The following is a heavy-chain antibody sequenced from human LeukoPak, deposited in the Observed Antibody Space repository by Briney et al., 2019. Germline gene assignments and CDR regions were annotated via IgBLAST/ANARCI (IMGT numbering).Heavy chain of an antibody. Sequence: SETLSLTCAVYGGSFSGYYWSWIRQPPGKGLEWIGAINHSGSTYYNPSLKSRATISVDTSKNQFSLKLSSVTAADTAVYYCAREYCSGGSCYLDYWGQGTLVTVSP. V-gene: IGHV4-34*09. CDR2: INHSGST. J-gene: IGHJ4*02. D-gene: IGHD2-15*01. CDR1: GGSFSGYY. CDR3: AREYCSGGSCYLDY.